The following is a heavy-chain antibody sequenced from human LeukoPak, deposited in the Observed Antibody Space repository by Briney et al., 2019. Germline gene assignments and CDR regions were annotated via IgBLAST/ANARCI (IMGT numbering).Heavy chain of an antibody. CDR1: GFTFSNYA. J-gene: IGHJ4*02. CDR2: IKQDGSEK. V-gene: IGHV3-7*01. D-gene: IGHD1-26*01. Sequence: GGSLRLSCAASGFTFSNYAMSWVRRAPGKGLEWVANIKQDGSEKYYVDSVKGRFTISRDNAKNSLYLQMNSLRAEDTAVYYCARKWELLTYFDYWGQGTLVTVSS. CDR3: ARKWELLTYFDY.